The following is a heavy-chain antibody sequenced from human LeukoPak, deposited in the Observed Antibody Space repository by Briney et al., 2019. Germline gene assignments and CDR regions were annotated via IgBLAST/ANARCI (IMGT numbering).Heavy chain of an antibody. CDR1: GFTFSTYG. Sequence: GRSLRLSCAASGFTFSTYGMHWVRQAPGEGLEWVAVISYDGTKKYYADSVKGRFTISRDNSKSTLYLQMSSLRADDTAVYYCAKDPQGRWQQNGFFDYWGQGTLVTASS. D-gene: IGHD4-23*01. CDR3: AKDPQGRWQQNGFFDY. V-gene: IGHV3-30*18. J-gene: IGHJ4*02. CDR2: ISYDGTKK.